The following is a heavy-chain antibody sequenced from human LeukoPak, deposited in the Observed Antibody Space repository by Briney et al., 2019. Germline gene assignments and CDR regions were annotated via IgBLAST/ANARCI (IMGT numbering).Heavy chain of an antibody. Sequence: ASVKVSCKASGYTFTGYYMHWVRQAPGQGLEWMGWINPNSGGTNYAQKFQGRVTMTRDTSISTAYMELSRLRSDDTAVYYCARDHPFIAVAGVPRNSFRYWGRGTLVTVSS. CDR2: INPNSGGT. V-gene: IGHV1-2*02. CDR1: GYTFTGYY. D-gene: IGHD6-19*01. J-gene: IGHJ4*02. CDR3: ARDHPFIAVAGVPRNSFRY.